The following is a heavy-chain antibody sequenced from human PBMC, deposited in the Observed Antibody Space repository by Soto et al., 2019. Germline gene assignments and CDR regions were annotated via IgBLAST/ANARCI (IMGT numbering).Heavy chain of an antibody. CDR1: SDSISSYY. J-gene: IGHJ1*01. D-gene: IGHD3-3*01. CDR3: ARDLYYGGFQH. CDR2: TDYSGST. Sequence: ETLSLTCTVSSDSISSYYWIWIRQSPGKGLEWIGYTDYSGSTNYNPSLKSRVTISVDTSKNQFSLKLSSVTAADTAVYYCARDLYYGGFQHWGQGTLVTVSS. V-gene: IGHV4-59*12.